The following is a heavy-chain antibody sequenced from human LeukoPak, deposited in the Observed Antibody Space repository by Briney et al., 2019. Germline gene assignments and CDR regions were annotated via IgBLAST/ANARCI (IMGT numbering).Heavy chain of an antibody. V-gene: IGHV1-3*01. Sequence: ASVKVSCKASGYTFTSYAMHWVRQAPGQRLKWMGWINAGNGNTKYSQKFQGRVTITRDTSASTAYMELSSLRSEDTAVYYCARDGDYDAFDIWGQGTMVTVSS. CDR1: GYTFTSYA. D-gene: IGHD4-17*01. CDR2: INAGNGNT. J-gene: IGHJ3*02. CDR3: ARDGDYDAFDI.